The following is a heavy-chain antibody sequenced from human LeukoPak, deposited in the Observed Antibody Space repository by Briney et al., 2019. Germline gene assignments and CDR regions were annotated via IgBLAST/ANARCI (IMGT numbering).Heavy chain of an antibody. Sequence: GGSLRLSCAASGFTVSSNYMSWVRQAPGKGLEWVSVIYSGGSTYYADSVKGRFTISRDNSKNTLYLQMNSLRAEDTAVYYCARDSDANPWGYFDYWGQGTLVTVSS. D-gene: IGHD1-26*01. J-gene: IGHJ4*02. CDR1: GFTVSSNY. CDR3: ARDSDANPWGYFDY. CDR2: IYSGGST. V-gene: IGHV3-53*01.